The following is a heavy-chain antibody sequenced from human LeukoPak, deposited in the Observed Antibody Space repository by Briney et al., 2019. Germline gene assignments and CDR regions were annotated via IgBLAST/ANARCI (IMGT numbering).Heavy chain of an antibody. V-gene: IGHV1-69*04. CDR3: ARTYDSSGYATTFDY. CDR2: FIPILGIA. D-gene: IGHD3-22*01. CDR1: GGTFSSYA. Sequence: SVKVSCKASGGTFSSYAISWVRQAPGQGLEWMGRFIPILGIANYAQKFQGRVTITADKSTSTAYMELSSLRSENTAVYYCARTYDSSGYATTFDYWGQGTLVTVSS. J-gene: IGHJ4*02.